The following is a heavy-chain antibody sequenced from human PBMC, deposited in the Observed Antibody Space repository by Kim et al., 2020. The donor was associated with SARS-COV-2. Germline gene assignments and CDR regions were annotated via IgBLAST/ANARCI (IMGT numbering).Heavy chain of an antibody. J-gene: IGHJ4*02. CDR1: GFTFSSYG. D-gene: IGHD1-26*01. V-gene: IGHV3-30*18. CDR3: AKNFGELGYFDY. Sequence: GGSLRLSCAASGFTFSSYGMHWVRQAPGKGLEWVAVISYDGSNKYYADSVKGRFTISRDNSKNTLYLQMNSLRAEDTAVYYCAKNFGELGYFDYWGQGTPVTVSS. CDR2: ISYDGSNK.